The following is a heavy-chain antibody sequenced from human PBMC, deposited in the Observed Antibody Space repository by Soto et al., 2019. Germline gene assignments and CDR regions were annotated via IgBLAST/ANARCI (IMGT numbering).Heavy chain of an antibody. CDR1: GYTLTELS. CDR2: FDPEDGET. V-gene: IGHV1-24*01. CDR3: ATDFCSSTSCQGEYYYYGMDV. J-gene: IGHJ6*02. Sequence: ASVKVSCKXSGYTLTELSMHWVRQAPGKGLEWMGGFDPEDGETIYAQKFQGRVTMTEDTSTDTAYMELSSLRSEDTAVYYCATDFCSSTSCQGEYYYYGMDVWGQGTTVTVSS. D-gene: IGHD2-2*01.